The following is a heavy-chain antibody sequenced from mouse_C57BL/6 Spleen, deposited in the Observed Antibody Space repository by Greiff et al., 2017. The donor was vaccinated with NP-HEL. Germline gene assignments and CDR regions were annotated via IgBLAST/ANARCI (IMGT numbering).Heavy chain of an antibody. V-gene: IGHV1-26*01. J-gene: IGHJ1*03. CDR3: ARNSKEYFDV. CDR1: GYTFTDYY. Sequence: EVKLQQSGPELVKPGASVKISCKASGYTFTDYYMNWVKQSHGKSLEWIGDINPNNGGTSYNQKFKGKATLTVDKSSSTAYMELRSLTSEDSAVYYCARNSKEYFDVWGTGTTVTVSS. CDR2: INPNNGGT. D-gene: IGHD2-5*01.